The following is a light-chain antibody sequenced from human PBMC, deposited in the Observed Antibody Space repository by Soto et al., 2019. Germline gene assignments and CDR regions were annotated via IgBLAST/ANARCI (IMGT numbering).Light chain of an antibody. CDR3: SSYTTSGTPV. CDR2: EVS. V-gene: IGLV2-14*01. Sequence: QSALTQPASVSGSPGQTITISCTGTSSDVGGYNYLSWYQQHPGKAPKVIIYEVSNRPSGVSNRFAGSKSGNTASLTISGLQAEDEADYCCSSYTTSGTPVLGGGTKLTVL. J-gene: IGLJ3*02. CDR1: SSDVGGYNY.